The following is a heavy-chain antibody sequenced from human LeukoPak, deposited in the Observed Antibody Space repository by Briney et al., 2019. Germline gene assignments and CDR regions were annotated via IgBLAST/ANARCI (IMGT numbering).Heavy chain of an antibody. D-gene: IGHD3-10*01. CDR2: IYTSGST. J-gene: IGHJ4*02. CDR1: GGSISSYY. Sequence: SETLSLTCTVSGGSISSYYWSWIRQPAGKGLEWIGRIYTSGSTNYNPSLKSRVTISVDRSKNQFSLKLTSVTAADTAVYYCVVLWFGELRNPYFDYWGQGTLVTVSS. CDR3: VVLWFGELRNPYFDY. V-gene: IGHV4-4*07.